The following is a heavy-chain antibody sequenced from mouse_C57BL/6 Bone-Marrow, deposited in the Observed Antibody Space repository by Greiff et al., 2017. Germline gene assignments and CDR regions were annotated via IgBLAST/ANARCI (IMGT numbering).Heavy chain of an antibody. CDR3: ARRGIYYDYDWYFDV. CDR2: ISSGGSYT. V-gene: IGHV5-6*02. J-gene: IGHJ1*03. D-gene: IGHD2-4*01. CDR1: GFTFSSYG. Sequence: EVKLVESGGDLVKPGGSLKLSCAASGFTFSSYGMSWVRQTPDKRLAWVATISSGGSYTYYPDSVKGRFTISRDNAKNTLYLQMSSLKSEDTAMYYCARRGIYYDYDWYFDVCGTGTTVTVAS.